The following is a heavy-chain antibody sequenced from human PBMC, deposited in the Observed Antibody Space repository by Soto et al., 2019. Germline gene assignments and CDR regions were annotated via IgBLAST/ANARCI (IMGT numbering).Heavy chain of an antibody. CDR1: GFTFGDYA. CDR2: IRSKAYGGTT. Sequence: GGSLRLSCTASGFTFGDYAMSWFRQAPGKGLEWVGFIRSKAYGGTTEYAASVKGRFTISRDDSKSIAYLQMNSLKTEDTAVYYCTRDLDARIAAAGTPCKWGQGTLVTVSS. V-gene: IGHV3-49*03. CDR3: TRDLDARIAAAGTPCK. J-gene: IGHJ4*02. D-gene: IGHD6-13*01.